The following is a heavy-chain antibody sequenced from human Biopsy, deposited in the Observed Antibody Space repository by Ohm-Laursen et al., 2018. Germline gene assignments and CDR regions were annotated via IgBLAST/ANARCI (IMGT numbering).Heavy chain of an antibody. CDR3: ARELGNGMDV. J-gene: IGHJ6*02. CDR2: ITNTGRTV. CDR1: GFTFDDNA. Sequence: SLRLSCAASGFTFDDNAMHWVRQAPGKGLEWVSFITNTGRTVYADSVKGQFTVSRDNADNSLHLQMKSLRAEDTAVYYCARELGNGMDVWGQGTPVTVSS. V-gene: IGHV3-11*01.